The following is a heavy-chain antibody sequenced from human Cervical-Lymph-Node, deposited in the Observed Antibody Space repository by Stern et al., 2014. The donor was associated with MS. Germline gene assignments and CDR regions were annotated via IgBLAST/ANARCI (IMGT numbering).Heavy chain of an antibody. D-gene: IGHD4-17*01. CDR2: IYTSGST. Sequence: QLQLQESGPGLVKPSQTLSLTCTVSGGSISSGSYYWSWIRQPAGKGLEWIGRIYTSGSTNYNPSLKSRVTISVDTSKNQFSLQRSSVTAADTAVYYCASLGYGDYVNYWGQGTLVTVSS. CDR3: ASLGYGDYVNY. J-gene: IGHJ4*02. CDR1: GGSISSGSYY. V-gene: IGHV4-61*02.